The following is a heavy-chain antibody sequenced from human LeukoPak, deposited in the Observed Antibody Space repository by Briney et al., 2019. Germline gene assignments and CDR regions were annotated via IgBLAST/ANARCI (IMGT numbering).Heavy chain of an antibody. V-gene: IGHV4-30-4*01. Sequence: SETLSLTCTVSGGSISSGDYYWSWIRQPPGKGLEWIGYIYCSGSTYYNPSLKSRVTISVDTSKNQFSLKLSSVTAADTAVYYCARDSAYCSSTSCSYFDYWGQGTLVTVSS. CDR1: GGSISSGDYY. D-gene: IGHD2-2*01. CDR2: IYCSGST. CDR3: ARDSAYCSSTSCSYFDY. J-gene: IGHJ4*02.